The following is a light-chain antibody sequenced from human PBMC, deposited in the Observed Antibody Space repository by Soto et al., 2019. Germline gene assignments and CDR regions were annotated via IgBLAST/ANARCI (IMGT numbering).Light chain of an antibody. CDR3: QQYYTTPHP. V-gene: IGKV4-1*01. J-gene: IGKJ3*01. CDR2: WAS. CDR1: ESVFKSSYTKNY. Sequence: DIVMTQSPDSLALSLGESATINCKSSESVFKSSYTKNYLAWHHQKPGQPPRLLIYWASTRESGVPDRFSGSGSGTDFTRPIPSLQAEDVAVCYCQQYYTTPHPFGPPTTVDI.